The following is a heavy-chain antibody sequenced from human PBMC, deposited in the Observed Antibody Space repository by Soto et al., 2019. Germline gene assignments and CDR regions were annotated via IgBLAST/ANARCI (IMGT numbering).Heavy chain of an antibody. CDR3: VRVTITIFGVVSILEAFDI. D-gene: IGHD3-3*01. CDR2: IYHSGST. CDR1: GGSISSSNW. Sequence: QVPLQESGPGLVKPSGTLSLTCAVSGGSISSSNWWSWVRQPPGKGLEWIGEIYHSGSTNYNPSLKSRVTISVDKSKYPFSLKLSSVTAADTAVYYCVRVTITIFGVVSILEAFDIWGQGTMVTVSS. J-gene: IGHJ3*02. V-gene: IGHV4-4*02.